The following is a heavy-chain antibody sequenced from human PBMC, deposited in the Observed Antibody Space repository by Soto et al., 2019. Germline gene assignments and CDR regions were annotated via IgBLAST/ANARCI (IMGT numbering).Heavy chain of an antibody. Sequence: ASVKVSCKASGYTFSNYGISWVRQAPGEGLEWMGWVSGYSGKTEHAQKLQGRVTMTADTPTSTAYMELRSLRSDDTAVYYCARDSKTGLDALDIWGQGTMVTVSS. D-gene: IGHD3-9*01. CDR3: ARDSKTGLDALDI. V-gene: IGHV1-18*01. CDR2: VSGYSGKT. J-gene: IGHJ3*02. CDR1: GYTFSNYG.